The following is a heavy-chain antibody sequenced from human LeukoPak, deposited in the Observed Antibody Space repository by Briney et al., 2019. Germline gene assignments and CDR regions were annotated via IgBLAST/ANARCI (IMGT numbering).Heavy chain of an antibody. CDR2: IIPIFGTA. CDR1: GGTFSSYA. J-gene: IGHJ4*02. CDR3: AGPYNRYYFDY. Sequence: ASVKVSCKASGGTFSSYAISWVRQAPGQGLERMGGIIPIFGTANYAQKFQGRVTITADESTSTAYMELSSLRSEDTAVYYCAGPYNRYYFDYWGQGTLVTVSS. V-gene: IGHV1-69*01. D-gene: IGHD1-1*01.